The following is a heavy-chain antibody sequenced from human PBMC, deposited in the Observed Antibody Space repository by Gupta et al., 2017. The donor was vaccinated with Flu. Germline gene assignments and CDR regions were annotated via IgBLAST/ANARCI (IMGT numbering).Heavy chain of an antibody. CDR3: ANTVAGIGAGYFQH. V-gene: IGHV3-30*18. CDR1: GFTFSSYG. CDR2: ISYDGSNK. J-gene: IGHJ1*01. D-gene: IGHD6-19*01. Sequence: QVQLVESGGGVVQPGRSLRLSCAASGFTFSSYGMHWVRQAPGKGLEWVAVISYDGSNKYYADSVKGRFTISRDNSKNTLYLQMNSLRAEDTAVYYCANTVAGIGAGYFQHWGQGTLVTVSS.